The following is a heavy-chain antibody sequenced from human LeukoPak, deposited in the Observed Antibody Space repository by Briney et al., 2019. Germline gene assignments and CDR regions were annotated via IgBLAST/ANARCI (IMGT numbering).Heavy chain of an antibody. D-gene: IGHD3-22*01. CDR3: ARDQGGSSDYYYEGLAFDI. CDR1: GYTFTSYG. J-gene: IGHJ3*02. V-gene: IGHV1-18*01. CDR2: ISAYNGNT. Sequence: ASVKVSCKASGYTFTSYGISWVRQAPGQGLEWMGWISAYNGNTNYAQKLQGRVTMTTDTSTSTAYMELRSLRSDDTAVYYCARDQGGSSDYYYEGLAFDIWGQGTMVTVSS.